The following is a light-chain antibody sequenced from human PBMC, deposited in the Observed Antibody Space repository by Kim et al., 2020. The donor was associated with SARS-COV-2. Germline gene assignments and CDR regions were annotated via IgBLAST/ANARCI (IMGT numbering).Light chain of an antibody. J-gene: IGLJ2*01. Sequence: QSVLTQPPSASGTPGQRVTISCSGSSSNIGSNYVYWYQQFPGTAPKLLIYRNNQRPSGVPDRFSGSKSGTSASLAISGLRSEDEADYYCAAWDDNLSGLFGGGTQLTVL. CDR3: AAWDDNLSGL. CDR1: SSNIGSNY. V-gene: IGLV1-47*01. CDR2: RNN.